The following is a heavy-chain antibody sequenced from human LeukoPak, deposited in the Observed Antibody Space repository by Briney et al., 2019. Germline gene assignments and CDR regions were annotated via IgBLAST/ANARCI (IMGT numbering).Heavy chain of an antibody. CDR3: AKGGGSTLIAVAGRSFDY. Sequence: PGRSLRLSCAASGFTFDDYAMHWVQQAPGKGLEWVSGISWNSDSIGYADSVKGRFTISRDNAKNSLYLQMNSLRAEDMALYYCAKGGGSTLIAVAGRSFDYWGQGTLVTVSS. CDR2: ISWNSDSI. V-gene: IGHV3-9*03. J-gene: IGHJ4*02. D-gene: IGHD6-19*01. CDR1: GFTFDDYA.